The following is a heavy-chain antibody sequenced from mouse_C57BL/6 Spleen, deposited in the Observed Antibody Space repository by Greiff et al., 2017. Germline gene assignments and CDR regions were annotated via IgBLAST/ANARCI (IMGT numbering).Heavy chain of an antibody. D-gene: IGHD2-3*01. CDR3: ARNDLTDGYYAMDY. J-gene: IGHJ4*01. CDR2: IWTGGGT. V-gene: IGHV2-9-1*01. Sequence: VMLVESGPGLVAPSQSLSITCTVSGFSLTSYAISWVRQPPGKGLEWLGVIWTGGGTNYNSALKSRLSISKDNSKSQVFLKMNSLQTDDTASYYCARNDLTDGYYAMDYWGQGTSVTVSS. CDR1: GFSLTSYA.